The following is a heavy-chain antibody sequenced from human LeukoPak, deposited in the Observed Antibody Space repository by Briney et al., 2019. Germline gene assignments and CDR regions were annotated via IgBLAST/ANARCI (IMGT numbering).Heavy chain of an antibody. CDR1: GYSFTNNW. D-gene: IGHD1-26*01. Sequence: ESLKISCKVSGYSFTNNWLGWVGQMPGKGLEWMGIIFPSDSDTRYSPSFQGQVTISADKSISTAYLQWSSLKASDTAMYYCARYSGSFSKSFDSWGQGTLVTVSS. J-gene: IGHJ4*02. V-gene: IGHV5-51*01. CDR3: ARYSGSFSKSFDS. CDR2: IFPSDSDT.